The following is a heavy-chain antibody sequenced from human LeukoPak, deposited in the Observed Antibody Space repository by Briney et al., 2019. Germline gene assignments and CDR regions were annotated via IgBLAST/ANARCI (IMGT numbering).Heavy chain of an antibody. CDR1: GFTFSSYA. V-gene: IGHV3-23*01. D-gene: IGHD3-22*01. CDR3: ASLEYYYDSSGYLAFDY. CDR2: ISGSGGST. Sequence: GGSLRLSCAASGFTFSSYAMSWVRQAPGKGLEWVSAISGSGGSTYYADSVKGRFTISRGNSKNTLYLQMNSLRAEDTAVYYCASLEYYYDSSGYLAFDYWGQGTLVTVSS. J-gene: IGHJ4*02.